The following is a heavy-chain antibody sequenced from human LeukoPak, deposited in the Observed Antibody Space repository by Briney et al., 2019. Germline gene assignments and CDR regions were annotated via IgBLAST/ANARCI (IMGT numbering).Heavy chain of an antibody. D-gene: IGHD2-15*01. CDR2: ISYDGTNK. CDR1: GFTFNSHG. J-gene: IGHJ4*02. Sequence: SGRSLRLSCAASGFTFNSHGMHWVRQAPVKGLEWVAVISYDGTNKYYADSVKGRFTISRDNSKKTLFLQMNSLRAEDTAVYYCAEDLQGYCSGGSCRIIDYWGQGTLVTVSS. V-gene: IGHV3-30*18. CDR3: AEDLQGYCSGGSCRIIDY.